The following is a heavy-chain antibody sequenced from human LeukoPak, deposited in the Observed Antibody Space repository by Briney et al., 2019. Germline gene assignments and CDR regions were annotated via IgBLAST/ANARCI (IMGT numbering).Heavy chain of an antibody. CDR1: GFTFSSYG. CDR2: ISYDGSNK. J-gene: IGHJ4*02. Sequence: GGSLRLSCAASGFTFSSYGMHWVRQAPGKGLEWVALISYDGSNKYYADSVKGRSTISRDNSKNTLYLQMNSLRAEDTAVYYCAKNALWGTTVIGYFFDYWGQGTLVTVSS. CDR3: AKNALWGTTVIGYFFDY. D-gene: IGHD4-11*01. V-gene: IGHV3-30*18.